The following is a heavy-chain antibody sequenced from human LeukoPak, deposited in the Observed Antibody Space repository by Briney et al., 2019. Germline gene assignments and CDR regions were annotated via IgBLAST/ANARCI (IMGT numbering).Heavy chain of an antibody. V-gene: IGHV4-34*01. J-gene: IGHJ5*02. CDR3: ARGCLSPRDCWFDT. D-gene: IGHD2-15*01. CDR2: INHTGST. Sequence: SETLSLTCAVNGGSFTSYYWNWIRQPPGKGLEWIGEINHTGSTKYNPSLERRVTISVDRSKNQFSLRLNSVSAADTAVYYCARGCLSPRDCWFDTWGQGNLVTVSS. CDR1: GGSFTSYY.